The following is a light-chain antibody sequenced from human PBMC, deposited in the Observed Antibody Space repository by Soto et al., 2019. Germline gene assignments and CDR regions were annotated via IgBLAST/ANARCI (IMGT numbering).Light chain of an antibody. CDR1: QSVKTF. J-gene: IGKJ5*01. CDR2: DAS. V-gene: IGKV3-11*01. CDR3: QQRSNWSPII. Sequence: EIGLTQSPATRSLSPGERATLSCRASQSVKTFLDWYQQRPGQAPRLLIHDASHRAAGIPARFSGSGFGTDFTLTISSLEPEDAVVYYCQQRSNWSPIIFGQGTRLEIK.